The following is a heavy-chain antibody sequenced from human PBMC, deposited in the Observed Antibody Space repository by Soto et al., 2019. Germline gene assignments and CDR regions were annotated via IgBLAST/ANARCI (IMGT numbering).Heavy chain of an antibody. V-gene: IGHV3-23*01. CDR3: AKDQDDYGDSVLGESYYYHYYGMDV. CDR1: GIIFSNFA. J-gene: IGHJ6*02. D-gene: IGHD4-17*01. Sequence: GGSLRLSCATSGIIFSNFAMSWVRQAPGKGLEWVAGISGSGGRTYYADSVKGRFTISRDNSKNTLHLQMNSLRAEDTARYYCAKDQDDYGDSVLGESYYYHYYGMDVWGQGTTVTVSS. CDR2: ISGSGGRT.